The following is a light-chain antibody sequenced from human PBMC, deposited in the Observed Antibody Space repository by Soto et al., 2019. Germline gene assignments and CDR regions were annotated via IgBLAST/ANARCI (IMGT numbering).Light chain of an antibody. Sequence: EIVLTQSPATLSLFPGERATLSCRASQCVSSNLAWYQQKPGQAPRLLIYDASNRATGIPARFSGSGSGTDFTLTISSLEPEDFAVYYCQRGDTFGQGTRLEIK. J-gene: IGKJ5*01. CDR1: QCVSSN. CDR2: DAS. V-gene: IGKV3-11*01. CDR3: QRGDT.